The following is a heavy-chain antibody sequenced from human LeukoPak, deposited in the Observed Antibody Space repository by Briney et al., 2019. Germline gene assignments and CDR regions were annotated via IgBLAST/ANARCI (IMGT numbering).Heavy chain of an antibody. CDR2: ISYDGSNK. CDR1: GFTFSSYG. J-gene: IGHJ4*02. V-gene: IGHV3-30*18. CDR3: AKDTEGGSGYDLGFGY. D-gene: IGHD5-12*01. Sequence: PGGSLRLSCAASGFTFSSYGMHWVSQAPGKGLEWVAVISYDGSNKYYADSVKGRFTISRDNSKNTLYLQMNSLRAEDTAVYYCAKDTEGGSGYDLGFGYWGQGTLVTVSS.